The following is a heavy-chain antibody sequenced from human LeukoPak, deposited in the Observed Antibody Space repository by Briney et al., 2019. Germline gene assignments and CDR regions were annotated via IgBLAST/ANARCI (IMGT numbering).Heavy chain of an antibody. V-gene: IGHV3-66*01. CDR2: IYSGGST. CDR3: ARVPVLLSFYGMDV. D-gene: IGHD3-10*01. Sequence: GRSLRLSYAASGFTVSSNYMSWVRQAPGKGLEWVSVIYSGGSTYYADSVKGRFTISRDNSKNTLYLQMNSLRAEDTAVYYCARVPVLLSFYGMDVWGQGTTVTVSS. J-gene: IGHJ6*02. CDR1: GFTVSSNY.